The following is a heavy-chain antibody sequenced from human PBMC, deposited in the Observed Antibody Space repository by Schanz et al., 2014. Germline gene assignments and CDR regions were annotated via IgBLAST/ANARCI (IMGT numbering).Heavy chain of an antibody. D-gene: IGHD3-9*01. CDR1: GGSISSSNYY. J-gene: IGHJ4*02. V-gene: IGHV4-39*01. CDR2: IYYSGST. CDR3: ARQFYDILTGYWFPYYFDY. Sequence: QLQLQESGPGLVKPSETLSLTCTVSGGSISSSNYYWGWIRQPPGKGLEWIESIYYSGSTYYNPSLKIRVTTSVDTPKNQFSLKLSSVTAADTAVYYCARQFYDILTGYWFPYYFDYWGQGTLVTVSS.